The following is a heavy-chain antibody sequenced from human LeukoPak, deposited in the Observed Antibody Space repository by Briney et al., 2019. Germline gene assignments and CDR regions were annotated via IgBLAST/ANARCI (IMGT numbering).Heavy chain of an antibody. CDR2: INPNSGGT. CDR1: GYTFTGYY. J-gene: IGHJ6*03. Sequence: ASVKVSCKASGYTFTGYYMDWVRQAPGQGLEWMGWINPNSGGTNYAQKFQGRVTMTRDTSISTAYMELSRLRSDDTAVYYCARDPIITMVRGVIIPDYYYYYMDVWGKGTTVTISS. V-gene: IGHV1-2*02. CDR3: ARDPIITMVRGVIIPDYYYYYMDV. D-gene: IGHD3-10*01.